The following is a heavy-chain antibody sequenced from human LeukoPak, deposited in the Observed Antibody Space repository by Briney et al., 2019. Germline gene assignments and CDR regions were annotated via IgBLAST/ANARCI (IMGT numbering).Heavy chain of an antibody. CDR2: IYHSGST. CDR1: GGSIGPNY. Sequence: SETLSLTCTVSGGSIGPNYCSWIRQPPGKGLEWIGYIYHSGSTYYNPSLKSRVTISVDRSKNQFSLKLSSVTAADTAVYYCARWQQHFQHWGQGTLVTVSS. J-gene: IGHJ1*01. CDR3: ARWQQHFQH. V-gene: IGHV4-59*12. D-gene: IGHD6-13*01.